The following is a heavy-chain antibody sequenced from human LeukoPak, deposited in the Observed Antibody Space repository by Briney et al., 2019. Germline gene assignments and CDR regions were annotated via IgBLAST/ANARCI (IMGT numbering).Heavy chain of an antibody. V-gene: IGHV3-69-1*01. CDR1: GFTFSDCD. Sequence: GESLRLSCTASGFTFSDCDMNWFRQAPGKGLQCYADSAKGRFTISRDNANNSLYLQLDNLRADDTAVYYCGKAFPPLRVAAAGDYWGQGTLVTVSS. J-gene: IGHJ4*02. CDR3: GKAFPPLRVAAAGDY. D-gene: IGHD6-25*01.